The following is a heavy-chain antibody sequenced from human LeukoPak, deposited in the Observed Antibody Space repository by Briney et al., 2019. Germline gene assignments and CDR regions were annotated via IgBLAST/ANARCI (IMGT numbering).Heavy chain of an antibody. J-gene: IGHJ4*02. Sequence: PGGSLRLSCAASGITFSRSWMSWVHQAPGKGLEWVAFIKEDGGEIFYVDSVKGRFTISRDNAENFLYLQMNSLRAEDTAVYYCARDRGGRSGLDDWGQGTLVIVSS. D-gene: IGHD2-15*01. CDR1: GITFSRSW. V-gene: IGHV3-7*04. CDR3: ARDRGGRSGLDD. CDR2: IKEDGGEI.